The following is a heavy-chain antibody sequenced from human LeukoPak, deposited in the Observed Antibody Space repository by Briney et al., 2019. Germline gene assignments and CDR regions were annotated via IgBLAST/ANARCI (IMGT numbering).Heavy chain of an antibody. CDR3: ARDPWYSYGMDV. CDR2: INPSGGST. V-gene: IGHV1-46*01. CDR1: GFTFTSYY. J-gene: IGHJ6*02. Sequence: GASVKVSCKASGFTFTSYYMNWVRQAPGQGLEWMGKINPSGGSTSYAQRFQGRVTMTRDTSTSTVYMELSSLRSEDTAVYYCARDPWYSYGMDVWGQGTTVTVSS. D-gene: IGHD1-26*01.